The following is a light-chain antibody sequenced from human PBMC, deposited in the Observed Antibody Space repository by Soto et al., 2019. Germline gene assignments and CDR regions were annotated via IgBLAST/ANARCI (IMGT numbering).Light chain of an antibody. Sequence: DIVMTQSPDSLAVSLGERATINCKSSQSVLYSSNNKNYLAWYQQKPGQPPKLLIYWASTRESGVHDRFSGSGSGPDFTLTISSLQAEDVAVYYCQQYYNSPLTFGGGTKLEIK. J-gene: IGKJ4*01. CDR1: QSVLYSSNNKNY. V-gene: IGKV4-1*01. CDR2: WAS. CDR3: QQYYNSPLT.